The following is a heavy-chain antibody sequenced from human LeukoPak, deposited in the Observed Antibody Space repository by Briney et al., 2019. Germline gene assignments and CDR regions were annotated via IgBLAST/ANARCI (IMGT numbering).Heavy chain of an antibody. CDR3: ASPYSSGWTLIDY. CDR2: ISGSGGST. V-gene: IGHV3-23*01. D-gene: IGHD6-19*01. Sequence: GRSLRLSCAASGFTFSSYAMSWVRQAPGKGLEWVSAISGSGGSTYYADSVKGRFTISRDNSKNTLYLQMNSLRAEDTAVYYCASPYSSGWTLIDYWGQGTLVTVSS. CDR1: GFTFSSYA. J-gene: IGHJ4*02.